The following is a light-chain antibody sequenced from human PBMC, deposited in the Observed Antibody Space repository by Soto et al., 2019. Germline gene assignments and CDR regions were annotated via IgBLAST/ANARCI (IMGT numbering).Light chain of an antibody. CDR3: FSYGGSRAV. Sequence: QSALTQPASVSGSPGQSITISCTGTSSDVGSHNLVSWYQQHPGQAPKLMIYEVSKRPLGVSTRFSASKSGNTASLTISWLHAVDDSDYYCFSYGGSRAVFGGGTQLTVL. V-gene: IGLV2-23*02. J-gene: IGLJ7*01. CDR1: SSDVGSHNL. CDR2: EVS.